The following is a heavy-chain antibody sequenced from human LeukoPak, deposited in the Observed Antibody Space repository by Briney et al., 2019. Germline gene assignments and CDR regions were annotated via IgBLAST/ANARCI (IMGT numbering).Heavy chain of an antibody. CDR3: ARVTLYDFWSGYYNWFDP. CDR2: IIPIFGTA. J-gene: IGHJ5*02. Sequence: SVKVSCKASGGTFSSYAFSWVRQAPGQGLEWMGGIIPIFGTANYAQKFQGRVTITADESTSTAYMELSSLRSEDTAVYYCARVTLYDFWSGYYNWFDPWGQGTLVTVSS. V-gene: IGHV1-69*01. CDR1: GGTFSSYA. D-gene: IGHD3-3*01.